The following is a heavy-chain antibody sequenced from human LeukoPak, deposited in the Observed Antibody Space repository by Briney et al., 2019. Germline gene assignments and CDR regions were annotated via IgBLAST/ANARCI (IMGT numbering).Heavy chain of an antibody. Sequence: PSETLSLICTVSGGSISSSNYCWGWIRQPPGKGLEWIGSLCYSGSTFYNPSLKSRVTLSVDTSKNLFSLKLSSVTAADTAVYYCARRGYCSSTSCYGGWFDPWGQGTLVTVSS. J-gene: IGHJ5*02. CDR1: GGSISSSNYC. CDR2: LCYSGST. V-gene: IGHV4-39*01. CDR3: ARRGYCSSTSCYGGWFDP. D-gene: IGHD2-2*01.